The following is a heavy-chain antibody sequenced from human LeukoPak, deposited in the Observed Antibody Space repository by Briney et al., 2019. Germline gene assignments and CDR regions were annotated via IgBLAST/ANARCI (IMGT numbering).Heavy chain of an antibody. D-gene: IGHD1-26*01. CDR3: ASEHSGNYYRPFDY. Sequence: GGSLRLSCAASGFTFSSYEMNWVRQAPGKGLEWVSYISSSGSTIYYADSVKGRFTISRDNAKNSLSLQMNSLRAEDTAVYFCASEHSGNYYRPFDYWGQGTLVTVSS. CDR2: ISSSGSTI. V-gene: IGHV3-48*03. CDR1: GFTFSSYE. J-gene: IGHJ4*02.